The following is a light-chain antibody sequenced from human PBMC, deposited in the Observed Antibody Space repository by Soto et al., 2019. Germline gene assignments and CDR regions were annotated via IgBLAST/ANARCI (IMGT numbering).Light chain of an antibody. CDR3: GSYTSTTYV. CDR2: EVT. Sequence: QSSLTHPASVSRSPGHSITISCTGTISDLGNYNYVYWYQQHPGTAPKLILYEVTNRPSGVSDRFSGSKSGKTASLSISGLQTEDEADYYCGSYTSTTYVFGTGTKVTVL. CDR1: ISDLGNYNY. V-gene: IGLV2-14*01. J-gene: IGLJ1*01.